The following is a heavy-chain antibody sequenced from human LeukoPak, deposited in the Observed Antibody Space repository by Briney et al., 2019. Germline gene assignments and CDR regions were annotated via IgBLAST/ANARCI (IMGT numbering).Heavy chain of an antibody. CDR1: GGSISSGDYC. D-gene: IGHD3-10*01. CDR2: IYYSGST. J-gene: IGHJ6*02. CDR3: ARGGDYYGSGSYFYGMDV. V-gene: IGHV4-30-4*01. Sequence: SETLSLTCTVSGGSISSGDYCWSWIRQPPGKGLEWIGYIYYSGSTYYNPSLKSRVTISVDTSKNQFSLKLSSVTAADTAVYYCARGGDYYGSGSYFYGMDVWGQGTTVTVSS.